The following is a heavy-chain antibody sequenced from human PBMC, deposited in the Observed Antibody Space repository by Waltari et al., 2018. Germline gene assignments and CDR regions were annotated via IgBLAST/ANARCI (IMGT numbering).Heavy chain of an antibody. Sequence: QVQLQESGPGLVKPSQTLSLTCTVSGGSISSGSYYWSWIRQPAGKGLGWIGRIYTSGSTNYNPSLKSRVTISVDTSKNQFSLKLSSVTAADTAVYYCARRTDQNCGGDCYSSFYAFDIWGQGTMVTVSS. CDR1: GGSISSGSYY. CDR3: ARRTDQNCGGDCYSSFYAFDI. CDR2: IYTSGST. J-gene: IGHJ3*02. V-gene: IGHV4-61*02. D-gene: IGHD2-21*01.